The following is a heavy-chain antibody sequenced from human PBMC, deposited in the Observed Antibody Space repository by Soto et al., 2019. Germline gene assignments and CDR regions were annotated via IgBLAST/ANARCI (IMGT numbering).Heavy chain of an antibody. Sequence: SETLSLTCTVSGGSISSGDYYWSWIRQPPGKGLEWIGYIYYSGSTYYNPSLKSRVTISVDTSKNQFSLKLSSVTAADTAVYYCARDVIAARSLDYGMDVWGQGTTVTVSS. CDR3: ARDVIAARSLDYGMDV. J-gene: IGHJ6*02. D-gene: IGHD6-6*01. V-gene: IGHV4-30-4*01. CDR2: IYYSGST. CDR1: GGSISSGDYY.